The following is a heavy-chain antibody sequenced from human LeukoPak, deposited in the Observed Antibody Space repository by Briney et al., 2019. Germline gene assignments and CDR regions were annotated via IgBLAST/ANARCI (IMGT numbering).Heavy chain of an antibody. CDR1: GGSINNGGYY. CDR3: ARNRDGYNSFDY. V-gene: IGHV4-31*03. D-gene: IGHD5-24*01. J-gene: IGHJ4*02. Sequence: SETLSLTCTVSGGSINNGGYYWSWIRQHPGMGLEWIGYIYYSGSSYYNPSLRSRVTISVDTSKNHFSLKLSSVTAADTAVYYCARNRDGYNSFDYWGQGTLVTVSS. CDR2: IYYSGSS.